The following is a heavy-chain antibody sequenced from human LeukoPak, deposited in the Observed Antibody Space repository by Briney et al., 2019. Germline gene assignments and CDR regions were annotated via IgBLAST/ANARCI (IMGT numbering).Heavy chain of an antibody. D-gene: IGHD3-22*01. J-gene: IGHJ4*02. Sequence: PSETLSLTCTISRGSIITYYWSWIRQTPGTTLEWIGNIHYTGRTRYNPSLESRVTMSLDTPKNEFSLRLTSMTAADSAVYYCARGRPDPQNSDYWDYWGQGILVTVSS. V-gene: IGHV4-59*13. CDR2: IHYTGRT. CDR3: ARGRPDPQNSDYWDY. CDR1: RGSIITYY.